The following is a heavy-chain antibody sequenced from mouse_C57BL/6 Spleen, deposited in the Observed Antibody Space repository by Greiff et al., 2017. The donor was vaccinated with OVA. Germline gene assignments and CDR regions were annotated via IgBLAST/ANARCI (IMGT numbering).Heavy chain of an antibody. J-gene: IGHJ4*01. V-gene: IGHV3-6*01. CDR3: ARISDIWLPLDY. Sequence: EVKAEESGPGLVKPSQSLSLTCSVTGYSITSGYYWNWIRQFPGNKLEWMGYISYDGSNNYNPSLKNRISITRDTSKNQFFLKLNSVTTEDTATYYCARISDIWLPLDYWGQGTSVTVSS. CDR1: GYSITSGYY. CDR2: ISYDGSN.